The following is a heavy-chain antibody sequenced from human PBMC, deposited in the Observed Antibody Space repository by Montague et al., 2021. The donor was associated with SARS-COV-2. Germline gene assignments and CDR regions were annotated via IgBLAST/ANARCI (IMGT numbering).Heavy chain of an antibody. V-gene: IGHV6-1*01. CDR2: TYYRSEWYS. J-gene: IGHJ4*02. Sequence: CAISGDSVSTNSGTWNWVRLSPSRGLEWLGRTYYRSEWYSDYSVSVKSRIRINPDTSKNQFSLQLNSVTPEDTAVYYFAIDERGSCGDGNRYQYFFNYWGQGTLVTVSS. D-gene: IGHD2-15*01. CDR1: GDSVSTNSGT. CDR3: AIDERGSCGDGNRYQYFFNY.